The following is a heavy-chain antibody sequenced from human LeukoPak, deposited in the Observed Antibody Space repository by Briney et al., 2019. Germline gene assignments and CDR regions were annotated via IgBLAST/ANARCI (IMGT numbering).Heavy chain of an antibody. V-gene: IGHV3-23*01. D-gene: IGHD3-10*01. CDR1: GFTFSTSA. CDR3: AKGSF. Sequence: HTGGSLRLSCVVSGFTFSTSAMSWVRQAPGKGLEWVSGISENGGSTYYADSVKGRFTSSRDNSKNTLYLQMNNLRAEDTAAYYCAKGSFWGQGTLVTVSS. J-gene: IGHJ4*02. CDR2: ISENGGST.